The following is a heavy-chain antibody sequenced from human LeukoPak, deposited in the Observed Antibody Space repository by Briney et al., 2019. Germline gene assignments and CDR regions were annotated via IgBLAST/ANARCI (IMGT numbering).Heavy chain of an antibody. CDR1: GFTFSSYG. J-gene: IGHJ4*02. D-gene: IGHD3-10*01. CDR2: ISYDGSNK. CDR3: VNDRRITRVRSLDY. Sequence: GGSLRLSCAASGFTFSSYGMHWVRQAPGKGLEWVAVISYDGSNKYYADSVKGRFTISRDNSKNTLYLQMNSLRAEDTAVYYCVNDRRITRVRSLDYWGQGTLVTVSS. V-gene: IGHV3-30*18.